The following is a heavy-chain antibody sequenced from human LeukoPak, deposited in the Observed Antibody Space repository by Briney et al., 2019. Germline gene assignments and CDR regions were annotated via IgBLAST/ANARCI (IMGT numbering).Heavy chain of an antibody. CDR3: ASLTYCSGGSCYSGAIDY. V-gene: IGHV3-30*02. D-gene: IGHD2-15*01. Sequence: PGGSLRLSCAASGFTFSNYGMHWVRQAPGKGLEWVAFIRYDGSNKYYADSVKGRFTISRDNSKNTLYLQMNSLRPEDTAVYYCASLTYCSGGSCYSGAIDYWGQGTLVTVSS. CDR1: GFTFSNYG. CDR2: IRYDGSNK. J-gene: IGHJ4*02.